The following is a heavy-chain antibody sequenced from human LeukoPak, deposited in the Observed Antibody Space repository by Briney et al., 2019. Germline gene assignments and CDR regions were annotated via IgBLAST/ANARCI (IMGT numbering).Heavy chain of an antibody. J-gene: IGHJ4*02. V-gene: IGHV3-11*03. CDR3: ARTNSGYDSFDY. CDR1: GFTFSAYY. D-gene: IGHD5-12*01. Sequence: SGGSLRLSCAASGFTFSAYYMNWIRQAPGKGLEWVSFISGSTGYTNYAGSVKGRFTISRDNAKNSLFLNMNSLRAEDTAVYYCARTNSGYDSFDYWGQGTLVTVSS. CDR2: ISGSTGYT.